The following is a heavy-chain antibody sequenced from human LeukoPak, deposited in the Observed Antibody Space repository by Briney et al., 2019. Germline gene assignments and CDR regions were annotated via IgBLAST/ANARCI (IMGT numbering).Heavy chain of an antibody. CDR2: IYHSGST. CDR1: GYSISSGYC. J-gene: IGHJ4*02. V-gene: IGHV4-38-2*01. Sequence: PSETLSLTCAVSGYSISSGYCWGWIRQPPGKGLEWIGSIYHSGSTYYNPSLKGRVTISVDTSKNQFSLKLSSVTAADTAVYYCARYISQGYYFDYWGQGTLVTVSS. CDR3: ARYISQGYYFDY.